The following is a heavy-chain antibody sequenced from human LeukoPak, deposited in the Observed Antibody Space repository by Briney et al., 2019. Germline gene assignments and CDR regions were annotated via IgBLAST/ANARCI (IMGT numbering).Heavy chain of an antibody. V-gene: IGHV4-59*11. CDR3: ARVPTAVAARGNYFDY. CDR2: IYYSGRT. D-gene: IGHD6-19*01. J-gene: IGHJ4*02. Sequence: SETLSLTCTVSGGSISSHYWSWIRQPPGKGLEWIGYIYYSGRTNYNPSLKSRVTISVDTSKNQFSLKLSSVTAADTAVYYCARVPTAVAARGNYFDYWGQGTLVTVSS. CDR1: GGSISSHY.